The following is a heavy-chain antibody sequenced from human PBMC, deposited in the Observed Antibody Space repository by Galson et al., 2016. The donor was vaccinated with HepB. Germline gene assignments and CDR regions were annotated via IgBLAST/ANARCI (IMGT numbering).Heavy chain of an antibody. Sequence: SLRLSCAASGFTFSSNWMSWVRQAPGKGLEWVANIKQDGSEKYYVDSVKGRLTISRDNAKNSLYLQMNSLRAEDTAVYYCARRQREEDIVVVVVVPGGFYYGMDVWGQGTTVTVSS. J-gene: IGHJ6*02. CDR3: ARRQREEDIVVVVVVPGGFYYGMDV. V-gene: IGHV3-7*04. CDR2: IKQDGSEK. CDR1: GFTFSSNW. D-gene: IGHD2-15*01.